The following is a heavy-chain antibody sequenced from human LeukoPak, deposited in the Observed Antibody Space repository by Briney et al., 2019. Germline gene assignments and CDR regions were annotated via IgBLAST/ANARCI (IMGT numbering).Heavy chain of an antibody. V-gene: IGHV3-7*01. CDR3: AREVLLWFGESNIDY. CDR2: IKQDGSEK. CDR1: GFTFSSYW. Sequence: GGSLRLSCAASGFTFSSYWMSWVRQAPGKGPEWVANIKQDGSEKYYVDSVKGRFTISRDNAKNSLYLQMNSLRAEDTAVYYFAREVLLWFGESNIDYWGQGTLVTVSS. J-gene: IGHJ4*02. D-gene: IGHD3-10*01.